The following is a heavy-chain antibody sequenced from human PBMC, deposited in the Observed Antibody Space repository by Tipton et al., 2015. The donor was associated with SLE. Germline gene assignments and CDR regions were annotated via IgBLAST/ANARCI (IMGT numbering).Heavy chain of an antibody. Sequence: TLSLTCTVSGGSISSSSYYWGWIRQPPGKGLEWIGSIYYSGSTYYNPSLKSRVTISVDTSKNQFSLKLSSVTAADTAVYYCARDPGATGGAFDIWGQGTMVTVSS. CDR3: ARDPGATGGAFDI. J-gene: IGHJ3*02. V-gene: IGHV4-39*07. CDR2: IYYSGST. CDR1: GGSISSSSYY. D-gene: IGHD6-25*01.